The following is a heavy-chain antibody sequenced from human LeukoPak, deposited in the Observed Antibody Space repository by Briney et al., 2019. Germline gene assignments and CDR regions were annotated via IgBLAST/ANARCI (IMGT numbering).Heavy chain of an antibody. J-gene: IGHJ6*03. CDR3: AKTPQGGENYFYYMDA. CDR1: GFSFSSYA. D-gene: IGHD3-10*01. V-gene: IGHV3-23*01. CDR2: ISASGTYT. Sequence: GRSLRLSCAASGFSFSSYAMSWGCHAPGTGLEWVSSISASGTYTYSADSVKGRSSIPRDNPKNTLYRTINNLRAEDTAVYYCAKTPQGGENYFYYMDASGKGTTVTASS.